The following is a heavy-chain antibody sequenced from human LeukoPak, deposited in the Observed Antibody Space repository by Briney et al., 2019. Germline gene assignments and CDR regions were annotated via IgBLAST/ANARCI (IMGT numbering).Heavy chain of an antibody. CDR2: INHSGST. J-gene: IGHJ3*02. V-gene: IGHV4-34*01. D-gene: IGHD3-16*01. Sequence: PSETLSLTCAVYGGSFSGYYWSWIRQPPGKGLEWIGEINHSGSTNYNPSLKSRVTISVDTSKNQFSLKLSSVTAADTAVYYCARWSYDTDAFDIWGQGTMVTVSS. CDR3: ARWSYDTDAFDI. CDR1: GGSFSGYY.